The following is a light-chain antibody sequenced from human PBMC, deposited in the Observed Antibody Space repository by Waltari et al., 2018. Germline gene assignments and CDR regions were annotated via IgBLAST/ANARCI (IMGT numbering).Light chain of an antibody. CDR1: QSVTFY. CDR3: QQRYSWPLT. Sequence: EIVLTQSPATLSLSPGERATLSCRASQSVTFYLAWYQRKPGQAPRLLIYDASNRATGIPARFSGSGSGTDFTPTISSLEPEDFAVYYCQQRYSWPLTFGGGTMVEIK. J-gene: IGKJ4*01. V-gene: IGKV3-11*01. CDR2: DAS.